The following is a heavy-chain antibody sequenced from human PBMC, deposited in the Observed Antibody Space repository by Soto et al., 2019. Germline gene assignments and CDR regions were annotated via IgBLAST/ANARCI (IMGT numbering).Heavy chain of an antibody. V-gene: IGHV1-24*01. J-gene: IGHJ6*02. D-gene: IGHD3-22*01. CDR3: ARCDSSGYYWDFYYYGMDV. Sequence: ASVKVSCKVSGYTLTELSMHWVRQAPGKGLEWMGGFDPEDGETIYAQKFQGRVTMTEDTSTDTAYMELSSLRSEDTAVYYCARCDSSGYYWDFYYYGMDVWGQGTTVTVSS. CDR1: GYTLTELS. CDR2: FDPEDGET.